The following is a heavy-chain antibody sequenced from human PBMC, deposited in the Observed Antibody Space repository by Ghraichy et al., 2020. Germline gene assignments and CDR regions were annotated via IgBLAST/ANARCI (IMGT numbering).Heavy chain of an antibody. V-gene: IGHV4-39*01. CDR2: IFYIGTT. D-gene: IGHD1-1*01. CDR3: VRNIVSVYGSGWNGPGVIDS. J-gene: IGHJ4*02. CDR1: GGSIYTYDHH. Sequence: SETLSLTCTVSGGSIYTYDHHWGWIRQSPGLGLEWLATIFYIGTTDYTPSLRSRVHISVDPSRDQFSLTLSSVTVSDTAVYYRVRNIVSVYGSGWNGPGVIDSWGQGARVIISS.